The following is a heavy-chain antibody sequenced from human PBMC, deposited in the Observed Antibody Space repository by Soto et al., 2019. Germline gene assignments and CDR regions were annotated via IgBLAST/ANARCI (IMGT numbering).Heavy chain of an antibody. CDR1: GFTFSSHG. CDR3: AKLGSPYCGYCYEWRKVFDC. J-gene: IGHJ4*02. D-gene: IGHD2-21*01. CDR2: ISGSAGST. V-gene: IGHV3-23*01. Sequence: GGSLRLSCAASGFTFSSHGMSWVRQAPGKGLEWVSAISGSAGSTSYADSVKGRFTISRDNSKNTLYLQMNSLGAEDTAVYYCAKLGSPYCGYCYEWRKVFDCWGQGTLVTVSS.